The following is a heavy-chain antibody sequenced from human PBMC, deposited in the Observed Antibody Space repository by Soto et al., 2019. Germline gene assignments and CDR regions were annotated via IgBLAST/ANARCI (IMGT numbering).Heavy chain of an antibody. Sequence: ASVKVSCKASGYTFTGYYMHWVRQAPGQGLEWMGWINPNSGGTNYAQKFQGGVTMTRDTSISTAYMELSRLRSVDTAVYYCAREGVTTIFGVVIIRGMDVWGQGTTVTVSS. J-gene: IGHJ6*02. D-gene: IGHD3-3*01. CDR2: INPNSGGT. CDR1: GYTFTGYY. V-gene: IGHV1-2*02. CDR3: AREGVTTIFGVVIIRGMDV.